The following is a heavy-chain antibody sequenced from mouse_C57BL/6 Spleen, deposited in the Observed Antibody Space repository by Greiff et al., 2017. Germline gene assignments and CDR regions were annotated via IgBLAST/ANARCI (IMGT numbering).Heavy chain of an antibody. Sequence: QVQLQQSGAELVRPGASVKLSCKASGYTFTDYYINWVKQRPGQGLEWIARIYPGSGNTYYNEKFKGKATLTAEKSSSTAYMQLSSLTSEDSAVYFCARFSEGSLWYFDVWGTGTTVTVSS. CDR3: ARFSEGSLWYFDV. CDR1: GYTFTDYY. V-gene: IGHV1-76*01. D-gene: IGHD6-2*01. CDR2: IYPGSGNT. J-gene: IGHJ1*03.